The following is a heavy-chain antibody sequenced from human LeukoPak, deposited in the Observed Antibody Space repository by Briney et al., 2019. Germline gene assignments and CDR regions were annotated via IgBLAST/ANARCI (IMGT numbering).Heavy chain of an antibody. D-gene: IGHD4-17*01. CDR1: GFTVSSNY. Sequence: GGSLRLSCAASGFTVSSNYMSWVRQAPGKGLEWVSVIYSGGSTYYADSVKGRFTISRDNSKNTLHLQMNSLRAEDTAVYYCARGDDYGDPMDYWGQGTLVTVSS. CDR3: ARGDDYGDPMDY. V-gene: IGHV3-66*02. J-gene: IGHJ4*02. CDR2: IYSGGST.